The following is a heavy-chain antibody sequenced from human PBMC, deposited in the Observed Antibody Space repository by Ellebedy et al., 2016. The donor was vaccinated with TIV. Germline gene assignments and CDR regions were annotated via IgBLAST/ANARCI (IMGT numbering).Heavy chain of an antibody. Sequence: GESLKISCVASGFSFRSYWMSWVRQAPGKGLEWVANMRQDGGDKYYVDSVKGRFTISRDNAKNSLYLQMNSLRDEDTSVYYCATDGSYGDYRSPAHAFVIWGQGTMVTVSS. V-gene: IGHV3-7*01. CDR1: GFSFRSYW. CDR3: ATDGSYGDYRSPAHAFVI. CDR2: MRQDGGDK. D-gene: IGHD4-17*01. J-gene: IGHJ3*02.